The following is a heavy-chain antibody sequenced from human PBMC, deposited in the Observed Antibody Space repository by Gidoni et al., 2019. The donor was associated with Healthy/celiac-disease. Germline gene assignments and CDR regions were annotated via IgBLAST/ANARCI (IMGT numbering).Heavy chain of an antibody. CDR2: IYYSGST. V-gene: IGHV4-39*01. J-gene: IGHJ4*02. D-gene: IGHD3-9*01. Sequence: QLQLQESGPGLVKPSETLSLTCTVSGGSISSSSYYWGWIRQPPGKGLEWIGSIYYSGSTYYNPSLKSRATISVDTSKNQFSLKLSSVTAADTAVYYCARQPGDILTGYYFDYWGQGTLVTVSS. CDR1: GGSISSSSYY. CDR3: ARQPGDILTGYYFDY.